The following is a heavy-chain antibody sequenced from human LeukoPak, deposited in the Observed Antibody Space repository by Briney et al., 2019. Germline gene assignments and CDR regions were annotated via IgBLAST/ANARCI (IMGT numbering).Heavy chain of an antibody. V-gene: IGHV3-74*01. J-gene: IGHJ5*02. D-gene: IGHD1-26*01. CDR1: GFTFSSYW. CDR3: ARGVGATWFRWFDP. CDR2: INSDGSST. Sequence: GGSLRLSCAASGFTFSSYWMHWVRQAPGKGLVWVSRINSDGSSTSYADSVKGRFTISRDNAKNTLYLQMNSPRSEDTAVYYCARGVGATWFRWFDPWGQGTLVTVSS.